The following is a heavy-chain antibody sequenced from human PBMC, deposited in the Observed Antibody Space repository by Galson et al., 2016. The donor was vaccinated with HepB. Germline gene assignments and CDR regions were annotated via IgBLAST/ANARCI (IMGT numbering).Heavy chain of an antibody. CDR3: ARGMVVGVLYCPEY. J-gene: IGHJ4*02. D-gene: IGHD2-15*01. CDR2: INPNSGGT. V-gene: IGHV1-2*02. Sequence: SVKVSCKASGYTFTDYYMHWVRQAPGQGLEWMGSINPNSGGTDYAQEFQGRVSMTRDTSTNAFYRELSSLRSEDTAIYFCARGMVVGVLYCPEYWGQGTLVTVSS. CDR1: GYTFTDYY.